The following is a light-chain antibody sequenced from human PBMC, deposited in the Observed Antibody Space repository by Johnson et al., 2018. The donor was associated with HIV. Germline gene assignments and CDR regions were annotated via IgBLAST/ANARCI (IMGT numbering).Light chain of an antibody. V-gene: IGLV1-51*02. J-gene: IGLJ1*01. CDR1: SSNIGNNY. CDR2: EDN. Sequence: QSVLTQPPSVSAAPGQKVTISCSGSSSNIGNNYVSWYQQLPGTAPKLLIYEDNKRPSGIPDRFSGSKSGATATLGITGLQPGDAADYYCGIWDASLSPLYVFGTGTTITVL. CDR3: GIWDASLSPLYV.